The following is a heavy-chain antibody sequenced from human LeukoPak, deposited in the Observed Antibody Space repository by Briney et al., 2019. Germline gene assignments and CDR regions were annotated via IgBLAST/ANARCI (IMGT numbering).Heavy chain of an antibody. D-gene: IGHD1-26*01. J-gene: IGHJ4*02. CDR2: IHATGGS. CDR3: ARLGSYHDX. V-gene: IGHV4-4*09. Sequence: GLEWMGYIHATGGSNYYPSLKSRLTVSIDTSRNQLSLKLTSVTAADTAIYFCARLGSYHDXWGQXAL.